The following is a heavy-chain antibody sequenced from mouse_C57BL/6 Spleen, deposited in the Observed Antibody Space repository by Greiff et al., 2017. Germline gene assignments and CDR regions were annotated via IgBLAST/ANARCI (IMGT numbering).Heavy chain of an antibody. V-gene: IGHV1-22*01. CDR2: INPNNGGT. D-gene: IGHD2-4*01. Sequence: EVQLQQSGPELVKPGASVKMSCKASGYTFTDYNMHWVKQSHGKSLEWIGYINPNNGGTSYNQKFKGKATLTVNKSSSTAYMELRSLTSEDSAVYYCARCDYDEGYAMDYWGQGTSVTVSS. CDR3: ARCDYDEGYAMDY. CDR1: GYTFTDYN. J-gene: IGHJ4*01.